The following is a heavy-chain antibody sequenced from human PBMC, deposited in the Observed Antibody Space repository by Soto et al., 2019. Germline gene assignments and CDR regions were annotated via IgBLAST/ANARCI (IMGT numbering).Heavy chain of an antibody. J-gene: IGHJ4*02. D-gene: IGHD4-17*01. CDR3: ARDRFTVGYFDY. CDR1: GGSISSHY. CDR2: IYYSGST. Sequence: ETLSLTCTVSGGSISSHYWNWIRQPPGKGLEWIGYIYYSGSTDYNPSLKSRVTISVDTSKNQFSLRLSSVTAADTAVYYCARDRFTVGYFDYWGQGTLVTVSS. V-gene: IGHV4-59*11.